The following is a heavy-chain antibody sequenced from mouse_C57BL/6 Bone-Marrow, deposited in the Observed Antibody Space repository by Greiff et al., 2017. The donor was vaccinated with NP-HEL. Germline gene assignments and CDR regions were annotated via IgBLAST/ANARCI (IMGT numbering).Heavy chain of an antibody. CDR1: GYTFTDYE. V-gene: IGHV1-15*01. CDR2: IDPETGGT. Sequence: QLQQSRAAPVLPFSSFTLSFKASGYTFTDYEMHWVKQTPVHGLEWIGAIDPETGGTAYNQKFKGKAILTADKSSSTAYMELRSLTSEDSAVYYCTRSGMITFAYWGQGTLVTVSA. D-gene: IGHD2-4*01. CDR3: TRSGMITFAY. J-gene: IGHJ3*01.